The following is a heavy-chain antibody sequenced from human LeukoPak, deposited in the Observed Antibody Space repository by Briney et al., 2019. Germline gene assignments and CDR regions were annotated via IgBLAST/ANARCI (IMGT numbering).Heavy chain of an antibody. CDR1: GYTFTSYD. Sequence: GASVKLSCKASGYTFTSYDINWVRQASGQGLEWMGWMNPNSGNTGYAQKLQGRDTMTRNTSISTAYMELSSLRSEDTAVYYCAGALRRRQIRNSLYYFDYWGQGTLVTVSS. CDR2: MNPNSGNT. V-gene: IGHV1-8*01. J-gene: IGHJ4*02. CDR3: AGALRRRQIRNSLYYFDY. D-gene: IGHD4-23*01.